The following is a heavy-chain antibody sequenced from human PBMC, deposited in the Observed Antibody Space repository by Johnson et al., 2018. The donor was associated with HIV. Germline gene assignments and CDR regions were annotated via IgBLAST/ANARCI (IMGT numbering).Heavy chain of an antibody. J-gene: IGHJ3*02. CDR3: AKARSLLDYGGFDAFDI. CDR2: IRYDGSNK. CDR1: GFIVSNNY. D-gene: IGHD4-23*01. V-gene: IGHV3-30*02. Sequence: QVQLVESGGGLVQPGGSLRLSSAASGFIVSNNYMSWVRQAPGKGLEWVAFIRYDGSNKYYADSVKGRFTISRDNSKNTLSLQMISLRAEDTAMYYCAKARSLLDYGGFDAFDIWGQGTLVIVSS.